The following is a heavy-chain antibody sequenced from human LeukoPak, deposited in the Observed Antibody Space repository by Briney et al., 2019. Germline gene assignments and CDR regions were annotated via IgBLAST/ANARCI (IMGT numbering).Heavy chain of an antibody. V-gene: IGHV3-23*01. J-gene: IGHJ6*02. CDR1: GFTFSSYA. CDR3: AKDLLSPYYYYGMDV. D-gene: IGHD2/OR15-2a*01. Sequence: SGGSLRLSCAASGFTFSSYAMSWVRQAPGKGLEWVSAISGSGGSTYYADSVKGRFTISRDNSKNTLYLQMNSLRAEETAVYYCAKDLLSPYYYYGMDVWGQGTTVTVSS. CDR2: ISGSGGST.